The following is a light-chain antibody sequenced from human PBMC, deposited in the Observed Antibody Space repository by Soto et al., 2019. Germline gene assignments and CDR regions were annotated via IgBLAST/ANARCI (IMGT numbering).Light chain of an antibody. CDR2: GVT. V-gene: IGLV2-14*01. J-gene: IGLJ3*02. CDR3: SSYTRSSTLRV. Sequence: QSVLTQPASVSGSPGQSITISCTGTSSDVGGYNYVSWYQQHPGNAPKLMIYGVTNRPSGVSNRFSGSKSGNTASLTISGLQSEDEADYYCSSYTRSSTLRVFGGGTKLTV. CDR1: SSDVGGYNY.